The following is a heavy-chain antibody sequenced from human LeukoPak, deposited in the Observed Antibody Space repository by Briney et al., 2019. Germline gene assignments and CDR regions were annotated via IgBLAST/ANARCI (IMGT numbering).Heavy chain of an antibody. J-gene: IGHJ5*02. CDR3: ARPVTDYGDYWFDP. CDR2: ISSSSSYI. CDR1: GFTFSSYS. D-gene: IGHD4-17*01. V-gene: IGHV3-21*01. Sequence: PGGSLRLSCAASGFTFSSYSMNWVRQAPGKGLEWVSSISSSSSYIYYADSVKGRFTISRDNAKNSLYLQMNSLRAEDTAVYYCARPVTDYGDYWFDPWGQGTLVTVSS.